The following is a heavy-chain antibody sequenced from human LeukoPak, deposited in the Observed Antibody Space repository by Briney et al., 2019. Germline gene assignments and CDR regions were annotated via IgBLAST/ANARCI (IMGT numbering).Heavy chain of an antibody. CDR1: GGSISSYS. CDR3: ARYTNREFDF. V-gene: IGHV4-59*01. CDR2: MYHSGST. J-gene: IGHJ4*02. Sequence: SETLSLTCTVSGGSISSYSWSWIRQPPGKGLQWIGYMYHSGSTYYNPSLKSRVTISIDTSKNQFSLKLTSVTAADTAVYYCARYTNREFDFWGQGTLVTVSS. D-gene: IGHD2-2*02.